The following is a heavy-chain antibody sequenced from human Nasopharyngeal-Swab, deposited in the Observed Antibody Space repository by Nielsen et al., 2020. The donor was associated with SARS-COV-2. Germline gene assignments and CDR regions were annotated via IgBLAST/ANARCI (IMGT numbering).Heavy chain of an antibody. J-gene: IGHJ4*02. CDR1: GFTFSDYY. D-gene: IGHD5-12*01. CDR3: ARARGYSGYGFDY. CDR2: ISSSGSTI. V-gene: IGHV3-11*01. Sequence: GESLKISCAASGFTFSDYYMSWIRQAPGKGLEWVSYISSSGSTIYYADSVKGRFTISRDNAKNSLYLQMNSLRAVDTAVYYCARARGYSGYGFDYWGQGTLVTVSS.